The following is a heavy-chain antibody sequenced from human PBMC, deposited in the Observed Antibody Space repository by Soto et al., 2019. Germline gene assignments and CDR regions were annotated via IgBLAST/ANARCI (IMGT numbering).Heavy chain of an antibody. D-gene: IGHD2-2*01. CDR2: IKQDGSEK. Sequence: GGSLRLSCAASGFTFSSYWMSWVRQAPGKGLEWVANIKQDGSEKYYVDSVKGRFTISRDNAKNSLDLQMNSLRAEDTAVYYCARDRVEWASSKNFQHWGQGTLVTVSS. CDR3: ARDRVEWASSKNFQH. V-gene: IGHV3-7*01. J-gene: IGHJ1*01. CDR1: GFTFSSYW.